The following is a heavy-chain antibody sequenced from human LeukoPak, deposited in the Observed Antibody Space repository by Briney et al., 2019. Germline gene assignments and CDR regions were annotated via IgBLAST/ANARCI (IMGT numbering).Heavy chain of an antibody. V-gene: IGHV4-30-2*01. J-gene: IGHJ5*02. CDR1: GGSISSGDYS. CDR2: IHHSGST. D-gene: IGHD2-21*02. Sequence: SETLSLTCAVSGGSISSGDYSWSCIRQPPGKGLEWIGYIHHSGSTYYNPSLRTRVTTSVDRSKNQFSLNLISVTAADTAVYYCARDSSGGDWPRFDPWGQGTLVTVSS. CDR3: ARDSSGGDWPRFDP.